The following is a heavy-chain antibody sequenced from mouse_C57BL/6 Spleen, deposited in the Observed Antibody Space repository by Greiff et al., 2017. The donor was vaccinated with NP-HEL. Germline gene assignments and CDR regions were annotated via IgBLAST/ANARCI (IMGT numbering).Heavy chain of an antibody. Sequence: QVQLQQPGAELVKPGASVKLSCKASGYTFTSYWMQWVKQRPGQGLEWIGEIDPSDSYTNYNQKFKGKATLTVETSSSTAYMQLSSLTSEDSAVYYCCVLGGTYYYGSSSAWFAYWGQGTLVTVSA. CDR1: GYTFTSYW. CDR2: IDPSDSYT. D-gene: IGHD1-1*01. CDR3: CVLGGTYYYGSSSAWFAY. J-gene: IGHJ3*01. V-gene: IGHV1-50*01.